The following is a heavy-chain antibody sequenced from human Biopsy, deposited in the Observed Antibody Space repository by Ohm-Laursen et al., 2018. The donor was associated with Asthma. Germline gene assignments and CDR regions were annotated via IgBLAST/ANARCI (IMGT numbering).Heavy chain of an antibody. J-gene: IGHJ4*02. CDR3: ARAQDYYDSRGYYRSFDY. CDR1: YGSITSGGYY. D-gene: IGHD3-22*01. CDR2: IYYSGST. Sequence: TLSLTCTVSYGSITSGGYYWTWIRQHPRKGLEWIGFIYYSGSTYYNPSLKSRVSISIDTSKNQFSLKLISVTAADTAVYYCARAQDYYDSRGYYRSFDYWGQGTLVTVSS. V-gene: IGHV4-31*03.